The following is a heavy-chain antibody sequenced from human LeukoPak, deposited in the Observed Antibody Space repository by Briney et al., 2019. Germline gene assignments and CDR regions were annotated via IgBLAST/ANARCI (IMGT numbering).Heavy chain of an antibody. Sequence: GGSLRLSCAASGSTFSSYWMSWVRQAPGKGLEWVANIKQDGSEKYYVDSVKGRFTISRDNAKNSLYLQMNSLRPEDTAVYYCARVLSSGYDTSPYYYYYYMDVWGKGTTVTVSS. V-gene: IGHV3-7*01. CDR2: IKQDGSEK. D-gene: IGHD5-12*01. CDR3: ARVLSSGYDTSPYYYYYYMDV. CDR1: GSTFSSYW. J-gene: IGHJ6*03.